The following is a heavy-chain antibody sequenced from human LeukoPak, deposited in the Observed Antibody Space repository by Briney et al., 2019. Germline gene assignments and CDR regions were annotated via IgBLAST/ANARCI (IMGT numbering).Heavy chain of an antibody. CDR2: INPSSGST. D-gene: IGHD3-16*01. J-gene: IGHJ4*02. Sequence: ASVKVSCKASGYTFTSYYMHWVRRAPGQGLEWMGIINPSSGSTSYAQQFQGRVTMTRDTSTSTVHMELSSLRSDDTAVYYCARMGEQQSFDYWGQGTLVTVSS. CDR1: GYTFTSYY. CDR3: ARMGEQQSFDY. V-gene: IGHV1-46*01.